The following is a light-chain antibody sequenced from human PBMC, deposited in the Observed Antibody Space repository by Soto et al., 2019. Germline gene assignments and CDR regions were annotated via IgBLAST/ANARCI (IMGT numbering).Light chain of an antibody. J-gene: IGLJ1*01. Sequence: QSVLTQPTSVSGSPGQSITISCTGNHNDIGTYDYVSWYQQHPGRAPRLLIHGVTTRPSGISGRFSASKSGLTASLTISGLQPEDEADYYCSSFTSNRIYVFGLGPQVTVL. CDR2: GVT. CDR3: SSFTSNRIYV. V-gene: IGLV2-14*03. CDR1: HNDIGTYDY.